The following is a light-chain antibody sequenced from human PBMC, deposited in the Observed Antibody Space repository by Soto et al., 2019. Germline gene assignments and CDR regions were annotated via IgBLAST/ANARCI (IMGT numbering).Light chain of an antibody. CDR3: QAWVSSTAV. CDR1: KLGDEY. Sequence: SYELTQPPSVSVSPGQTATITCSGDKLGDEYASWYQQRPGQPPVVIIYEDSKRPAGIPERFSGSNSGNTATLTINGTQTVDEADYYCQAWVSSTAVFGTGTKVTVL. CDR2: EDS. J-gene: IGLJ1*01. V-gene: IGLV3-1*01.